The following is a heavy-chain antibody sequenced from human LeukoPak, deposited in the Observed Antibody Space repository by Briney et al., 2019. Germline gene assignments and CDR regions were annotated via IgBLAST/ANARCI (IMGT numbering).Heavy chain of an antibody. CDR2: INNVASHI. Sequence: GGSLRLSCAASGFSISSSAMNWVRQAPGKGLEWVSSINNVASHIYYAGSVRGRFTISRDNAKNSVYLQMNSLRAEDTAVYYCAAARQPFDYWGQGTLVTVSS. CDR1: GFSISSSA. D-gene: IGHD6-6*01. J-gene: IGHJ4*02. CDR3: AAARQPFDY. V-gene: IGHV3-21*01.